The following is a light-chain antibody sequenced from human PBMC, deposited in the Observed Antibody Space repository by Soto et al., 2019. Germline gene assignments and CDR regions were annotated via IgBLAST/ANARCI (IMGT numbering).Light chain of an antibody. CDR1: NNY. V-gene: IGLV2-8*01. Sequence: QSAPTQPPSASGSPGQSVTISCTGTNNYVSWYQQHPGKAPRLLIYEVTKRPSGVPDRFSGSKSGDTASLTVSGLQAEDEADYYCSSYVYTDIDNWVFGGGNKLTVL. CDR3: SSYVYTDIDNWV. J-gene: IGLJ3*02. CDR2: EVT.